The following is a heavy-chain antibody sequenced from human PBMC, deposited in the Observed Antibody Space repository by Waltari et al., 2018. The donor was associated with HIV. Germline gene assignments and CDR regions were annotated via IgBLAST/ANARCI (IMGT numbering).Heavy chain of an antibody. CDR2: IAYDEDNK. CDR1: GFTLGTYG. V-gene: IGHV3-30*18. J-gene: IGHJ4*02. D-gene: IGHD1-1*01. Sequence: QVQLVESGGGVVQPGRSLRLSCAASGFTLGTYGMHWVRQAPGKGLEWVAFIAYDEDNKYYADSVKGRCTLSRDNSKNTVYLQINSLRAEDSAVYYCAKDKGGVTYIFDYWGQGTLVTVSS. CDR3: AKDKGGVTYIFDY.